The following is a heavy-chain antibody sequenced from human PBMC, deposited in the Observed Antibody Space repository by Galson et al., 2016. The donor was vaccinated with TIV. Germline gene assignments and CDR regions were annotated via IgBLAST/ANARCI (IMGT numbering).Heavy chain of an antibody. Sequence: ETLSLTCTVSGGSITSYYWTWIRQPPGKGLEWIGYIYYTGSTTYNPSLKSRVTISVDTSKKQFSLKMSSVTAADTAVYYCARGLAYGDRRGWEYWGQGTLVTVSS. CDR3: ARGLAYGDRRGWEY. CDR1: GGSITSYY. J-gene: IGHJ4*02. V-gene: IGHV4-59*01. D-gene: IGHD4-17*01. CDR2: IYYTGST.